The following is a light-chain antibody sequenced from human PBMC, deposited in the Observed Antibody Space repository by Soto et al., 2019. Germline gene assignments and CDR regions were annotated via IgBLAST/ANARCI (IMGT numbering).Light chain of an antibody. Sequence: QSVLTQPASVSGSPGQSITISCTGTNSDVGAYRFVFWYQQHPGKAPKLMIYEVSHRPSGVSDRFSGSKSGNTASLTISGLQAEDEADYYCTAYTSTSHYVFGTGTKLTVL. V-gene: IGLV2-14*01. CDR1: NSDVGAYRF. J-gene: IGLJ1*01. CDR3: TAYTSTSHYV. CDR2: EVS.